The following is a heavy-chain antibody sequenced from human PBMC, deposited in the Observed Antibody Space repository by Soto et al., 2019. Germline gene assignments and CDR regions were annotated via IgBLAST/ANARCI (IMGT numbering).Heavy chain of an antibody. D-gene: IGHD5-18*01. V-gene: IGHV4-34*01. CDR1: GGSFSGYY. CDR2: INHSGST. J-gene: IGHJ4*02. Sequence: PSETLSLTCAVYGGSFSGYYWSWIRQPPGKGLEWIGEINHSGSTNYNPSLKSRVTISVDTSKNQFSLKLSSVTAADTAVYYCASPMGEYSYGYSYWGQGTLVTVSS. CDR3: ASPMGEYSYGYSY.